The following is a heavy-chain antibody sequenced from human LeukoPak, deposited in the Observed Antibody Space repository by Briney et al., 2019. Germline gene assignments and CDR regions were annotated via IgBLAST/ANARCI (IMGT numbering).Heavy chain of an antibody. Sequence: GASVTVSFTASGYTFTIYGISWVRQAPGQGREWMGGIIPIFGTANYAQKFQGRVTITADESTSTAYMQLSSLRSEDTAVYYCARDRGQSDCSGGSCYDYFDYWGQGTLVTVSS. CDR1: GYTFTIYG. V-gene: IGHV1-69*13. D-gene: IGHD2-15*01. CDR2: IIPIFGTA. CDR3: ARDRGQSDCSGGSCYDYFDY. J-gene: IGHJ4*02.